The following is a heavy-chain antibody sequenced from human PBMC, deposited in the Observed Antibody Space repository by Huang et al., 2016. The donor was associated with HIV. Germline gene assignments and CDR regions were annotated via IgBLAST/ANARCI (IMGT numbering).Heavy chain of an antibody. V-gene: IGHV4-39*02. CDR1: GGSIRSDNYY. J-gene: IGHJ4*02. CDR2: IYYSGST. CDR3: Y. D-gene: IGHD3-10*01. Sequence: LQLQESGPGLVKPSGTLSLTCTVSGGSIRSDNYYWGCIRQPPGKGLEWFGRIYYSGSTYYNPSVKVGVTITVDTAVYYCARLPGSITMIRGVITDPYWGQGTLVTVSS.